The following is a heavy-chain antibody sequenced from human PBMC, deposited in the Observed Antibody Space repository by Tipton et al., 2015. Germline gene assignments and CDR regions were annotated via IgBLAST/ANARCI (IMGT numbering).Heavy chain of an antibody. CDR1: GVSISGTSYY. D-gene: IGHD3-22*01. J-gene: IGHJ6*02. Sequence: TLSLTCTVSGVSISGTSYYWGWIRQPPGKGLEWIGSISHSGNTYYNPSLKSRVTMSRDTSKNQFSLKLTSVTAADTAVYYCARASIIQGYYHDSSRYFLFNSWGQGTTVTVSS. CDR2: ISHSGNT. CDR3: ARASIIQGYYHDSSRYFLFNS. V-gene: IGHV4-39*07.